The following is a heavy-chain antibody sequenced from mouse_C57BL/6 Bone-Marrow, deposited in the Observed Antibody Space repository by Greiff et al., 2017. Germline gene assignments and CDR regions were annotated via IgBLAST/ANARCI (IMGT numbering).Heavy chain of an antibody. CDR1: GFSLTSYG. V-gene: IGHV2-6*03. D-gene: IGHD4-1*01. J-gene: IGHJ4*01. Sequence: QVQLMESGPGLVAPSQSLSITCTVSGFSLTSYGVHWVRQPPGKGLEWLVVIWSDGSTTYTSAFKSRLSISKDNSKSQVFLKMNSLQTNDTAMYYCARYPGIYYYARDYWGQGTSVTGSS. CDR2: IWSDGST. CDR3: ARYPGIYYYARDY.